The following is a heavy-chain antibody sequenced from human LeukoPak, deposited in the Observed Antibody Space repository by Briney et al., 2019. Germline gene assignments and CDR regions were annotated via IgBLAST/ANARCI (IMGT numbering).Heavy chain of an antibody. CDR1: GYTFTGYY. Sequence: ASVKVSCKASGYTFTGYYMHWVRQAPGQGLEWMGWINPNSGGTNYAQKFQGRVTMTRDTSISTAYMELSRLRSGDTAVYYCARWDYYDSSGYPTGGPYNWFDPWGQGTLVTVPS. V-gene: IGHV1-2*02. D-gene: IGHD3-22*01. J-gene: IGHJ5*02. CDR2: INPNSGGT. CDR3: ARWDYYDSSGYPTGGPYNWFDP.